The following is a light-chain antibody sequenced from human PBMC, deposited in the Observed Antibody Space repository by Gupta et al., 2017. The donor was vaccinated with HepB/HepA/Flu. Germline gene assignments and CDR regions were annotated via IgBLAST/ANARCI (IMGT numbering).Light chain of an antibody. J-gene: IGLJ3*02. CDR3: CSYGGSYTTPWV. CDR1: SSDGGVYNY. CDR2: DVS. Sequence: QSALTQPRSVSGSPGQSVTISCTGTSSDGGVYNYVSRYQQHPGKAPKLMIYDVSKRPSGVPDRFSGSKYGSTASLTIAGLQAEDEADYYCCSYGGSYTTPWVFGGGTKLTVL. V-gene: IGLV2-11*01.